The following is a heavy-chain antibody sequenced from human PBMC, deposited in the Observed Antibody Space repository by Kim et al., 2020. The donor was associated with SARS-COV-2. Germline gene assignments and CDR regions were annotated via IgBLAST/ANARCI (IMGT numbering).Heavy chain of an antibody. CDR2: ISAYNGNT. J-gene: IGHJ3*02. D-gene: IGHD3-10*01. CDR1: GYTFTSYG. Sequence: ASVKVSCKASGYTFTSYGISWVRQAPGQGLEWMGWISAYNGNTNYAQKLQGRVTMTTDTSTSTAYMELRSLRSDDTAVYYCARDPGRITMVRGVNDAFDIWGQGTMVTVSS. V-gene: IGHV1-18*01. CDR3: ARDPGRITMVRGVNDAFDI.